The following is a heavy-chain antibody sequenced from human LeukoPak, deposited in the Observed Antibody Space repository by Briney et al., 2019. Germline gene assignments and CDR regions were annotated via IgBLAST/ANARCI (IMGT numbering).Heavy chain of an antibody. D-gene: IGHD5-18*01. Sequence: ASVKVSCKASGYTFTSYYMHWVRQAPGQGLEWMGIINPSGGSTSYAQKFQGRVTMTRDTSTSTAYMELRSLRSDDTAVYYCARDTAMAYYEESYFDPWGQGTLVTVSS. CDR3: ARDTAMAYYEESYFDP. V-gene: IGHV1-46*01. J-gene: IGHJ5*02. CDR2: INPSGGST. CDR1: GYTFTSYY.